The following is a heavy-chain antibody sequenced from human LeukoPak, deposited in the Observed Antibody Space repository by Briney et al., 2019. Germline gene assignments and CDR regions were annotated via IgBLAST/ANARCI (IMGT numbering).Heavy chain of an antibody. V-gene: IGHV3-30*04. D-gene: IGHD2-21*02. J-gene: IGHJ4*02. CDR1: GFTFSSYA. CDR3: ARDPLPYCGGDCLYYFDY. Sequence: PGGSLRLSCAASGFTFSSYAMHWVRQAPGKGLEWVAVISYDGSNKYYADSVKGRFTISRDNSKNTLYLQMNSLRAEDTAVYYCARDPLPYCGGDCLYYFDYWGQGTLVTVSS. CDR2: ISYDGSNK.